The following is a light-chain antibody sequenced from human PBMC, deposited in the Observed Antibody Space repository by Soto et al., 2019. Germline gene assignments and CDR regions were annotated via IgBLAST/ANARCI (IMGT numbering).Light chain of an antibody. Sequence: QLVLTQPPSASGTPGQRVTISCSGSSSNIGSNTVNWYQQLPGTAPKLLIYSNNQRPSGVPDRFSGSKSGTSASLAISGLHPEDEADYYCAAWDDSLNGYVVFGGGTKLTVL. CDR2: SNN. V-gene: IGLV1-44*01. CDR3: AAWDDSLNGYVV. J-gene: IGLJ2*01. CDR1: SSNIGSNT.